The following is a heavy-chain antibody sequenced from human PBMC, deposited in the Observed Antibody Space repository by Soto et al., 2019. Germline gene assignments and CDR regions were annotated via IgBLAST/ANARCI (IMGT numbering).Heavy chain of an antibody. CDR3: ARDSPDACDI. J-gene: IGHJ3*02. CDR1: GFTFSSYT. V-gene: IGHV3-21*01. Sequence: EVQLVESGGGLVKPGGSLRLSCAASGFTFSSYTIHWVRQAPGKGLEWVSCISSTSHYIYYADSVKGRFTISRDKTKNSLYLQMNSLRAEETAVYYCARDSPDACDIWGQGTMVTVSS. CDR2: ISSTSHYI.